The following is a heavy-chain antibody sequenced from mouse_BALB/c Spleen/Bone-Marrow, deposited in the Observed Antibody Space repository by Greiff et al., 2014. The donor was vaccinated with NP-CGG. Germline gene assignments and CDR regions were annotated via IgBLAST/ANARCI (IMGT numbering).Heavy chain of an antibody. V-gene: IGHV5-17*02. CDR3: ARAAITTVVAGY. CDR1: GFTFSSFG. J-gene: IGHJ2*01. CDR2: ISSGSSNI. Sequence: VQLKDSGGGLVQPGGARKLSCAASGFTFSSFGMHWVRQAPEKGLEWVAYISSGSSNIYYADTVKGRFTISRDNPKNTLFLQMTSLRSEDTAMYYCARAAITTVVAGYWGQGTTLTVSS. D-gene: IGHD1-1*01.